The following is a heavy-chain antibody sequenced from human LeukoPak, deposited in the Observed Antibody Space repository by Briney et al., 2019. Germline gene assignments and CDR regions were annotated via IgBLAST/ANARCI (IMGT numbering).Heavy chain of an antibody. CDR3: ASLGYCSGASCYSVVTFDY. V-gene: IGHV4-39*01. D-gene: IGHD2-15*01. CDR1: GGSISSSSYY. Sequence: SETLSLTCTVSGGSISSSSYYWGWLRQPPGKGLEWIGSIYYSGSTYYNPSLKSRVTISVDTSKNQFSLKLSSVTAADTAVYYCASLGYCSGASCYSVVTFDYWGQGTLVTVSS. J-gene: IGHJ4*02. CDR2: IYYSGST.